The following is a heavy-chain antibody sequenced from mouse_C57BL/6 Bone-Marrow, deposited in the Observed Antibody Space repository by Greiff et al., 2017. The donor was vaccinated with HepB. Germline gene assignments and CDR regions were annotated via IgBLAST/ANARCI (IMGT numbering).Heavy chain of an antibody. J-gene: IGHJ4*01. CDR3: ARFITTVVATREGAMDY. Sequence: EVMLVESGGGLVKPGGSLKLSCAASGFTFSDYGMHWVRQAPEKGLEWVAYISSGSSTIYYADTVKGRFTISRDNAKNTLFLQMTSLRSEDTAMYYCARFITTVVATREGAMDYWGQGTSVTVSS. V-gene: IGHV5-17*01. CDR2: ISSGSSTI. D-gene: IGHD1-1*01. CDR1: GFTFSDYG.